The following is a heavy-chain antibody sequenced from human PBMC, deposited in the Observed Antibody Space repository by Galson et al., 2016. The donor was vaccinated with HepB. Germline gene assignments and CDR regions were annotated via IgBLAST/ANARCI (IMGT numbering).Heavy chain of an antibody. Sequence: SLRLSCATSGFSFSDHAMNWFRQAPGKGLEWVGFIRKKDYGGTTDYAASVQGRFTISRDDSRNIAYLQMDSLKTEDTGFYYFAHDTSGYSYFFDYWGQVTLVTVSS. D-gene: IGHD3-22*01. CDR3: AHDTSGYSYFFDY. CDR1: GFSFSDHA. CDR2: IRKKDYGGTT. J-gene: IGHJ4*02. V-gene: IGHV3-49*03.